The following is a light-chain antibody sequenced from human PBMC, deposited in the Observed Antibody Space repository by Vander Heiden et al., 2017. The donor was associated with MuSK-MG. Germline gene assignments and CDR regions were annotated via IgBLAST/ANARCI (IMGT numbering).Light chain of an antibody. CDR2: DAS. CDR3: QQYDNLPFT. V-gene: IGKV1-33*01. CDR1: QDISNY. J-gene: IGKJ3*01. Sequence: DIQMTQSPSSLSASVGDRVTITCQASQDISNYLNWYQQKPGKAPKLLIYDASNLETGVPSRFSGSGSWTDFTFSISILQPEDIATYYCQQYDNLPFTFGPGTKVDTK.